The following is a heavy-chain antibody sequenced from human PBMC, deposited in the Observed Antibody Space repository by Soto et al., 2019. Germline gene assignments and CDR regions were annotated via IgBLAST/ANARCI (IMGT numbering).Heavy chain of an antibody. CDR2: MNPNSGNT. D-gene: IGHD4-17*01. CDR1: GYTFTSYD. J-gene: IGHJ5*02. Sequence: QVQLVQSGAEVKKPGASVKVSCKASGYTFTSYDINWVRQATGQGLEYLGWMNPNSGNTGYVQKFQGRVTMTRDTSISTAYMELSSLRSEDMAVYFCARGVKYGAYSRWFDPWCQGTLVTVSS. CDR3: ARGVKYGAYSRWFDP. V-gene: IGHV1-8*01.